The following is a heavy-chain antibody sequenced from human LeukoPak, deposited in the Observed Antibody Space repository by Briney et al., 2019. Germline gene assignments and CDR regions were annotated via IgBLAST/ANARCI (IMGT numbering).Heavy chain of an antibody. V-gene: IGHV3-7*01. D-gene: IGHD6-19*01. J-gene: IGHJ4*02. Sequence: GGSLRLSCAAPGFTFSSYWMTWVRQAPGKGLEWVANIKENGRDKYYVDSLKGRFTISKDNAKNSVYLQMNSLRAEDTAVYYCARDSGGGWDYWGQGTLVTVSS. CDR1: GFTFSSYW. CDR2: IKENGRDK. CDR3: ARDSGGGWDY.